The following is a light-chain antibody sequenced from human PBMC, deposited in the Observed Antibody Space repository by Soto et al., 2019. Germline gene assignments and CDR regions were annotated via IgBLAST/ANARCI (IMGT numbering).Light chain of an antibody. CDR2: AAS. CDR1: QNIIRH. Sequence: DIQMTQSPSSLSASVGDGVTITCRASQNIIRHLNWYQHKPGRAPRLLIYAASTLQSVVPSRFTGGESGTEFTLTITGLQPEDFALYYCQHSYNMPIAFGQGTRLDIK. V-gene: IGKV1-39*01. J-gene: IGKJ5*01. CDR3: QHSYNMPIA.